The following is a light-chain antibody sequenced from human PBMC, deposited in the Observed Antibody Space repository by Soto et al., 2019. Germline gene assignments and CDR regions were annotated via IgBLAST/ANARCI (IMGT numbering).Light chain of an antibody. CDR3: SSYTSSSTYVV. J-gene: IGLJ2*01. CDR1: SSDFGGYNY. V-gene: IGLV2-14*01. Sequence: QSVLTQPASVSGSPGQWFTTSCPGTSSDFGGYNYVSCYHHPPGKAPKLMIYEVSNRPSGVSNRFSGSKSGNTASLTISGLQAEEEADYYGSSYTSSSTYVVFGGGTKVTVL. CDR2: EVS.